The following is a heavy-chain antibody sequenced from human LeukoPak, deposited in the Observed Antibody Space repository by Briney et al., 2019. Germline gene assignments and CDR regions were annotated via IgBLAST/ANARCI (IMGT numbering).Heavy chain of an antibody. V-gene: IGHV3-7*01. J-gene: IGHJ6*03. CDR2: INQDGSES. Sequence: TGGSLRLSCVASEFTFSNYWMTWVRQAPGKGLEWVANINQDGSESYFVDSVKGRFTVSRDNAKNSLYLQMNSQRAEETAVYYCARAPTLLADYPQNYYMDVWGKGTTVTVSS. D-gene: IGHD5-12*01. CDR3: ARAPTLLADYPQNYYMDV. CDR1: EFTFSNYW.